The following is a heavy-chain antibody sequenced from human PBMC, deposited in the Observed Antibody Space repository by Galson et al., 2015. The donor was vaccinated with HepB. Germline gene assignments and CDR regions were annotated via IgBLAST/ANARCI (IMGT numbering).Heavy chain of an antibody. CDR1: GFIFDDYS. D-gene: IGHD3-16*01. Sequence: SLRLSCATSGFIFDDYSMYWLRQAPGKSLEWVSLISWDGSHIYYLASVKGRFIISRDNNKNSLYLQMNSLRVEDTALYFCAKDLGVGRGGLDSWGPGTLVTVSS. CDR2: ISWDGSHI. V-gene: IGHV3-43*01. J-gene: IGHJ4*02. CDR3: AKDLGVGRGGLDS.